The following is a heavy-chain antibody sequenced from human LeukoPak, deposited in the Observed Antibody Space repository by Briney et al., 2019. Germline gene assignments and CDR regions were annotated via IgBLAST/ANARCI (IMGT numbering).Heavy chain of an antibody. J-gene: IGHJ4*02. V-gene: IGHV3-30*02. Sequence: GGSLRLSCAASGFTFSSYGVHWVRQPPGKGLEWVAFIRYDGSNKYYADSVKGRFTISRDNSKNTLYLQMNSLRAEDTAVYYCATLTDLDHWGQGTLVTVSS. CDR3: ATLTDLDH. CDR2: IRYDGSNK. D-gene: IGHD4/OR15-4a*01. CDR1: GFTFSSYG.